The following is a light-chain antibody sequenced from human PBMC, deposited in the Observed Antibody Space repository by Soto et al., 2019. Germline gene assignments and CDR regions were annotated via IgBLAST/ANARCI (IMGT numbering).Light chain of an antibody. CDR3: MQGSHWPRT. CDR2: KVS. J-gene: IGKJ1*01. V-gene: IGKV2-30*01. Sequence: EGVMPQSPLSLPVTLGQPASISCRSSQSLVNSDGNTYLNWFHQRPGQSPRRLIYKVSNRDSGVPDRFGGSGSGTDFTLRIIRVEAEDVGVYYCMQGSHWPRTFGEGTRVEIK. CDR1: QSLVNSDGNTY.